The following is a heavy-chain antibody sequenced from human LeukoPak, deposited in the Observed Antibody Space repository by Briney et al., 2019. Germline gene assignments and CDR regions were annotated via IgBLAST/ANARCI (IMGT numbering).Heavy chain of an antibody. CDR3: ARSGPSFRIAAAAYFDY. V-gene: IGHV4-59*08. D-gene: IGHD6-13*01. CDR1: GGSISSYY. CDR2: TYYSGST. J-gene: IGHJ4*02. Sequence: SETLSLTCTVSGGSISSYYWSWIRQPPGKGLEWIGYTYYSGSTNYNPSLKSRVTISVDTSKNQFSLKLSSVTAADTAVYYCARSGPSFRIAAAAYFDYWGQGTLVTVSS.